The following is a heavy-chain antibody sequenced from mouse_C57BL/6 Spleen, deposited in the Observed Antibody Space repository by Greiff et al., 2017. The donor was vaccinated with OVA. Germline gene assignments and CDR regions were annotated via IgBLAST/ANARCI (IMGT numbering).Heavy chain of an antibody. J-gene: IGHJ2*01. CDR3: AREGGGTPFDY. CDR1: GYTFTSYW. CDR2: IHPNSGST. V-gene: IGHV1-64*01. D-gene: IGHD4-1*01. Sequence: VQLQQPGAELVKPGASVKLSCKASGYTFTSYWMHWVKQRPGQGLEWIGMIHPNSGSTNYNEKFKSKATLTVDKSSSTAYMQLSRLTSEDSAVYYCAREGGGTPFDYWGQGTTLTVSS.